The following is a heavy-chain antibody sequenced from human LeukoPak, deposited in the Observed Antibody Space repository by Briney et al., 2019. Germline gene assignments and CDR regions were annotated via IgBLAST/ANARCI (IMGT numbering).Heavy chain of an antibody. Sequence: GGSLRLSCAASGFTVSSNYMSWVRQAPGXGLEWISVIYSGGTTYYADSVKGRFTISRDNSNNTLYLQMHSLRAEDTAVYYCARGPVTKFEIWGQGTILTVSS. CDR1: GFTVSSNY. V-gene: IGHV3-53*01. J-gene: IGHJ3*02. CDR2: IYSGGTT. CDR3: ARGPVTKFEI. D-gene: IGHD4-17*01.